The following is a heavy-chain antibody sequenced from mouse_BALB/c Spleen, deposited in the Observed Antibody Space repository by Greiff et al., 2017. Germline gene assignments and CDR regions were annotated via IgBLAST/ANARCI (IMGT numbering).Heavy chain of an antibody. J-gene: IGHJ1*01. D-gene: IGHD1-1*01. Sequence: EVQLQQSGAELVKPGASVKLSCTASGFNIKDTYMHWVKQRPEQGLEWIGRIDPANGNTKYDPKFQGKATITADTYSNTAYLQLSSLTSEDTAVYYCARGGSRGYWYFDVWGAGTTVTVSS. V-gene: IGHV14-3*02. CDR3: ARGGSRGYWYFDV. CDR2: IDPANGNT. CDR1: GFNIKDTY.